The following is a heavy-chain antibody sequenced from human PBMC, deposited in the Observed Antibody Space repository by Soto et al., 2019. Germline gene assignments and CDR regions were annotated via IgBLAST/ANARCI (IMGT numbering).Heavy chain of an antibody. CDR2: IGTAGDT. CDR3: ARSPPGGYHYYYGMDV. J-gene: IGHJ6*02. D-gene: IGHD3-22*01. CDR1: GFTFSRYY. Sequence: PGGSLRLSCAASGFTFSRYYMQWVRQATGKGLEWVSAIGTAGDTYYPGSVKGRFTISRENAKNSLYLQMNSLRAGDTAVYYCARSPPGGYHYYYGMDVWGQGTTVTVSS. V-gene: IGHV3-13*04.